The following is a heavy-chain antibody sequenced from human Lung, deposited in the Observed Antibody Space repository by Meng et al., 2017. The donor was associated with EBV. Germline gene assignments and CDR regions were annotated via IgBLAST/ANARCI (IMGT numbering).Heavy chain of an antibody. CDR2: INAGNGNT. D-gene: IGHD1-26*01. Sequence: QVPLVQSGAEVKKPGASVKVSCKASGYTLTSYAMHWVRQAPGQRLEWMGWINAGNGNTKYSQRFQGRVTITRDTSASTAYMELSSLRSEDTAVYYCARVEVGITSGDYWGQGTLVTVSS. V-gene: IGHV1-3*01. CDR3: ARVEVGITSGDY. CDR1: GYTLTSYA. J-gene: IGHJ4*02.